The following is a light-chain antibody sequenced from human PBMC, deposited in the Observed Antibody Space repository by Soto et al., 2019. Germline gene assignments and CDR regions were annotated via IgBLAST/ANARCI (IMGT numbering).Light chain of an antibody. CDR3: HQYGASPPFT. CDR2: GTS. CDR1: QSVSSSF. Sequence: EIVLTQSPGTLSLSPGERATLSCRASQSVSSSFLAWYQQKPGQAPRLLISGTSNGATGIPDRFSGSGSGTDFTLTISSLDPEDFAVYYCHQYGASPPFTFGPGTRVDTK. V-gene: IGKV3-20*01. J-gene: IGKJ3*01.